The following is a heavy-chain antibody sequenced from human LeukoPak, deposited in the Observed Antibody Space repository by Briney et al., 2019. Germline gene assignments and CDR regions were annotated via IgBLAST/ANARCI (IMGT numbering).Heavy chain of an antibody. V-gene: IGHV4-34*01. D-gene: IGHD3-22*01. J-gene: IGHJ3*02. CDR2: INHSGST. CDR3: ARRVRYYDSSGYSYAFDI. Sequence: SETLSLTCAVYGGSFSGYYWSWIRQPPGKGLEWIGEINHSGSTNYNPSLKSRVTISVDTSKNQFSLKLSSVTAADTAVYYCARRVRYYDSSGYSYAFDIWGQGTMVTVSS. CDR1: GGSFSGYY.